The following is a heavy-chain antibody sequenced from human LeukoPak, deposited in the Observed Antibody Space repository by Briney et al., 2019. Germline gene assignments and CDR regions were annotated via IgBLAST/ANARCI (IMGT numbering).Heavy chain of an antibody. CDR3: ARETGTEDVNWFDP. Sequence: ASVKVSCKASGYTFTSYDINWVRQATGQGGEWMGWMNPNSGNTGYTQKFQGRVTMTRNTSISTAYMELSSLRSEDTAVYYCARETGTEDVNWFDPWGQGTLVTVSS. D-gene: IGHD1-1*01. V-gene: IGHV1-8*01. CDR2: MNPNSGNT. J-gene: IGHJ5*02. CDR1: GYTFTSYD.